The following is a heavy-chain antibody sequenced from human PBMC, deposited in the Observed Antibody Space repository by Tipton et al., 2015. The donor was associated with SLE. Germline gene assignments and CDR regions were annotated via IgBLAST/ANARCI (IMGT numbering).Heavy chain of an antibody. Sequence: TLSLTCSVSGDSISSYYWNWIRQPPGKGLEWIGLICSSGSTNYNPPLKSRVTISVATSKNQLSLRLNSVTAADTAVYYCARSEKWLQPYFDYWGQGTLVTVSS. D-gene: IGHD5-24*01. CDR1: GDSISSYY. V-gene: IGHV4-59*12. CDR3: ARSEKWLQPYFDY. CDR2: ICSSGST. J-gene: IGHJ4*02.